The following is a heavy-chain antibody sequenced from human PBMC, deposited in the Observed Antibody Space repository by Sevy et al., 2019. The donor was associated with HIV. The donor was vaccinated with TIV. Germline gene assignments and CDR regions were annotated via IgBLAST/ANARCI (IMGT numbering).Heavy chain of an antibody. CDR1: GFTFSSYW. CDR3: AREDQQLVSPDY. Sequence: GGSLRLSCAASGFTFSSYWMHWVRQAPGKGLVWVSRINSDGSSTSYAYSVKGRFTISRDNAKNTLYLQMNSLRAEDTAVYYCAREDQQLVSPDYWGQGTLVTVSS. CDR2: INSDGSST. D-gene: IGHD6-13*01. J-gene: IGHJ4*02. V-gene: IGHV3-74*01.